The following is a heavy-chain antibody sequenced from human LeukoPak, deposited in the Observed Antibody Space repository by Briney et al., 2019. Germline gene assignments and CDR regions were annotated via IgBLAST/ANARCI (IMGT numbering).Heavy chain of an antibody. CDR1: GGTFSSYA. V-gene: IGHV1-69*04. J-gene: IGHJ4*02. D-gene: IGHD2-15*01. CDR3: ARLGYCSGGSCSWDYFDY. Sequence: SVKVSCKASGGTFSSYAISWVQQAPGQGLEWMGRIIPIFGIANYAQKFQGRVTITADKSTSTAYMELSSLRSEDTAVYYCARLGYCSGGSCSWDYFDYWGQGTLVTVSS. CDR2: IIPIFGIA.